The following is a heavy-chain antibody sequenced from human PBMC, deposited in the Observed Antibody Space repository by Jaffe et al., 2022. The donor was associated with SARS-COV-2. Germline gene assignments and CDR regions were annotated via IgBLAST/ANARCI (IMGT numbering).Heavy chain of an antibody. CDR1: GFTFSSYA. V-gene: IGHV3-23*04. J-gene: IGHJ4*02. D-gene: IGHD5-12*01. Sequence: EVQLVESGGGLVQPGGSLRLSCAASGFTFSSYAMSWVRQAPGKGLEWVSAISESGGSTYYADSVKGRFTISRDNSKNTMFLQMNSLRAEDTAVYYCAKKDGYNKPFDYWGQGTLVTVSS. CDR3: AKKDGYNKPFDY. CDR2: ISESGGST.